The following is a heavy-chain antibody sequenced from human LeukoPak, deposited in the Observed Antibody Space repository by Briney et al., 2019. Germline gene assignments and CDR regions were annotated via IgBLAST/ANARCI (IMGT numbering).Heavy chain of an antibody. V-gene: IGHV3-23*01. J-gene: IGHJ6*02. D-gene: IGHD3-22*01. CDR2: ISSVSGTT. Sequence: PGGSLRLSCAASGFTFSNYAMSWVRQAPGEGLEWVSAISSVSGTTYYADSVKGRFTISRDNSKNTLYLQMSSLRAEDTAVYYCARDRSPEGYYDSSHWDYYHGMDVWGQGTTVTVSS. CDR1: GFTFSNYA. CDR3: ARDRSPEGYYDSSHWDYYHGMDV.